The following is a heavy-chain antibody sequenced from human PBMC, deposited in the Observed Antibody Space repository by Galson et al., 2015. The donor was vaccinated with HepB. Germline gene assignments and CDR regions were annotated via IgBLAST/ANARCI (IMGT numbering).Heavy chain of an antibody. CDR2: INPSGGST. Sequence: VKVSCKASGYTFTSYYMHWVRQAPGQGLEWMGIINPSGGSTSYAQKFQGRVTMTRDTSTSTVYMELNSLRSEDTAVYYCARRGGFQQPKRDAFDIWGQGTMVTVSS. D-gene: IGHD6-13*01. CDR1: GYTFTSYY. V-gene: IGHV1-46*01. J-gene: IGHJ3*02. CDR3: ARRGGFQQPKRDAFDI.